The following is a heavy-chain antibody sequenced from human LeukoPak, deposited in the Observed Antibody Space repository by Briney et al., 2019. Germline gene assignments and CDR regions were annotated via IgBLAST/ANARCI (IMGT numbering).Heavy chain of an antibody. J-gene: IGHJ6*03. CDR2: ISAYSGNT. CDR3: ARAEKPNWGDYYYYCMDV. V-gene: IGHV1-18*01. D-gene: IGHD7-27*01. Sequence: ASVKVSCKASGYTFSSYGISWVRQAPGQGLEWMGWISAYSGNTHYAQKFQGRVTMTTDTSTTTAYMELRGLRSDDTAVYYCARAEKPNWGDYYYYCMDVWGKGTTVTVSS. CDR1: GYTFSSYG.